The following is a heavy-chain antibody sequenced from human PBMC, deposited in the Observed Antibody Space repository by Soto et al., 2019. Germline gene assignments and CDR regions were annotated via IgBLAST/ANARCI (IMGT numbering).Heavy chain of an antibody. CDR1: GYTFTSYG. D-gene: IGHD2-15*01. CDR2: ISAYNGNT. CDR3: ARVRDVVVVAATQPFDY. J-gene: IGHJ4*02. V-gene: IGHV1-18*04. Sequence: GASVKVSCKASGYTFTSYGISWVRQAPGQGLEWMGWISAYNGNTNYAQKLQGRVTMTTDTSTSTAYMELRSLRSDDTAVYYCARVRDVVVVAATQPFDYWAQGTLVTVSS.